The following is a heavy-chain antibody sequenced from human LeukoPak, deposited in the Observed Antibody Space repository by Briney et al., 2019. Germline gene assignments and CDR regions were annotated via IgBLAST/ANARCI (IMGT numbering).Heavy chain of an antibody. V-gene: IGHV4-59*11. Sequence: SETLSLTCTVSGGSLSSHYWSWIRQPPGKGLELIGHIYYTGTTYYNPSLNSRVTMSLDTSRNQFSLRLTSVTAADTAVYYCARFSSDCSTASCYLANWGQGTLVTVSS. CDR2: IYYTGTT. CDR1: GGSLSSHY. J-gene: IGHJ4*02. CDR3: ARFSSDCSTASCYLAN. D-gene: IGHD2-2*01.